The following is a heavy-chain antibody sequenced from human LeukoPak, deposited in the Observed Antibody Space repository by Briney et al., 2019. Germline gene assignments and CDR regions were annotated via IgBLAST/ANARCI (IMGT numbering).Heavy chain of an antibody. CDR2: IIPILGIA. J-gene: IGHJ6*03. CDR3: ARNFPVRSDFWSGYYSYYYYMDV. Sequence: GASVKVSCKASGGTFSSYTISWVLQAPGQGLEWMGRIIPILGIANYAQKLQGRVTITADKSTSTAYMELSSLRSEDTAVYYCARNFPVRSDFWSGYYSYYYYMDVWGKGTTVTVSS. V-gene: IGHV1-69*02. D-gene: IGHD3-3*01. CDR1: GGTFSSYT.